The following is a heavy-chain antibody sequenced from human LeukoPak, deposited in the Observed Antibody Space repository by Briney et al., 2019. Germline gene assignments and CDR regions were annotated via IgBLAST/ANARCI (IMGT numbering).Heavy chain of an antibody. CDR3: ARDWMSGSYFNWFDP. CDR1: GFTFSSYW. Sequence: GGSLRLSCAASGFTFSSYWMSWVRQAPGKGLEWVSGINWNGGSTGYADSVKGRFTISRDNAKNSLYLQMNSLRAEDTALYYCARDWMSGSYFNWFDPWGQGTLVTVSS. CDR2: INWNGGST. V-gene: IGHV3-20*04. J-gene: IGHJ5*02. D-gene: IGHD1-26*01.